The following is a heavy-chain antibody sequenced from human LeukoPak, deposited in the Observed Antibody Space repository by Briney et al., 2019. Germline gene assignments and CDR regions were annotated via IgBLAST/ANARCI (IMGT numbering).Heavy chain of an antibody. V-gene: IGHV4-59*01. CDR2: IDHTGTT. D-gene: IGHD3-16*02. CDR3: ASFPYVWGSYRLSPGSG. J-gene: IGHJ4*02. CDR1: DDSITIYY. Sequence: SETLSLTCSVSDDSITIYYWTWIRQPPGKGLEWIGYIDHTGTTNYNPSLNSRVTISRDTSKNHFSLQLSSVTAADTAVYYCASFPYVWGSYRLSPGSGWGQGTLVTVSS.